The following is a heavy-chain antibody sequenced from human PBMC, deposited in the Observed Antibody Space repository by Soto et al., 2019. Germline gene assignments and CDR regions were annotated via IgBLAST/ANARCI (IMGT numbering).Heavy chain of an antibody. Sequence: GGSLRLSCAASGFTFSDHYMDWVRQAPGKGLEWVGRTRNKANSYTTEYAASVKGRFTISRDDSKNSLYLQMNSLKTEDTAVYYWARGLGNYYYYGMDVWGQGTTVTVSS. CDR3: ARGLGNYYYYGMDV. CDR2: TRNKANSYTT. V-gene: IGHV3-72*01. CDR1: GFTFSDHY. J-gene: IGHJ6*02. D-gene: IGHD7-27*01.